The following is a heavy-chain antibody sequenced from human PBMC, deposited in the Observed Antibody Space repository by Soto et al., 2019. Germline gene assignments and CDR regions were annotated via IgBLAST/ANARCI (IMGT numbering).Heavy chain of an antibody. CDR2: INHSGST. CDR3: ARQGSYGFDP. J-gene: IGHJ5*02. Sequence: SETLSLTCAVYGGSFSGYYWSWIRQPPGKGLEWIGEINHSGSTNYNPSLKSRVTISVDTSKNQFSLKLSSVTAADTAVYYCARQGSYGFDPWGQGILVTVSS. D-gene: IGHD4-17*01. CDR1: GGSFSGYY. V-gene: IGHV4-34*01.